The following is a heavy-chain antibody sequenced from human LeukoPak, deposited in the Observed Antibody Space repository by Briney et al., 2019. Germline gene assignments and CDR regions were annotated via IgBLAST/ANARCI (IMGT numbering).Heavy chain of an antibody. Sequence: GGSLRLSCAASGFTFSGSAMHGVRQASGKGVEWVGRIRSKANSYATAYAASVKGRFTISRDDSKNTAYLQMNSLKTEDTAVYYCTRPPLDYYDSSGSYWYFDLWGRGTLVTVSS. CDR1: GFTFSGSA. CDR2: IRSKANSYAT. CDR3: TRPPLDYYDSSGSYWYFDL. J-gene: IGHJ2*01. V-gene: IGHV3-73*01. D-gene: IGHD3-22*01.